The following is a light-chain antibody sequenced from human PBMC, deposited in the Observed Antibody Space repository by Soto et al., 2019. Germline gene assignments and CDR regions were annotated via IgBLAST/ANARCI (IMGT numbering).Light chain of an antibody. CDR3: QQYHIYSGT. CDR2: KAS. Sequence: DVQMTQSPSILSASVGDRVTITCRASQSISSWLAWYQQKPGKAPKLLIYKASTLASGVPSRFSGSGSGTEFTLTISSLQPDDFATYYCQQYHIYSGTFGQGTKVDI. V-gene: IGKV1-5*03. CDR1: QSISSW. J-gene: IGKJ1*01.